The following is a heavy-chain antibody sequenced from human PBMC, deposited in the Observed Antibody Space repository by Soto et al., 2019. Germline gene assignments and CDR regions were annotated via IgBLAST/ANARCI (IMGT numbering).Heavy chain of an antibody. Sequence: QVQLQESGPGLVKPSGTLSLTCAVSGGSISSSNWWSWVRQPPGKGLEWIGEIYHSGSTNYNPSLKSRVTISVAKSKTPFSLKLSSVTAADTAVYYCASVRGGYYYAMDVWGQGTTVTVSS. CDR3: ASVRGGYYYAMDV. CDR2: IYHSGST. CDR1: GGSISSSNW. D-gene: IGHD3-10*02. J-gene: IGHJ6*02. V-gene: IGHV4-4*02.